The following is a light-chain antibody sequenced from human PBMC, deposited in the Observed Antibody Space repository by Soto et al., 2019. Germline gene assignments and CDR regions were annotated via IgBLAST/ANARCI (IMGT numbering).Light chain of an antibody. J-gene: IGLJ1*01. CDR1: SSDVGGYNY. V-gene: IGLV2-23*02. Sequence: QSGLTQPASVSESPGQSITISCTGTSSDVGGYNYVSWYQQHPGKAPKLMIYEATNRPSGVSNRFSGSKSDNTASLTISGLQADDEADYYCCSFAGIDTFVFGTGTKVTV. CDR2: EAT. CDR3: CSFAGIDTFV.